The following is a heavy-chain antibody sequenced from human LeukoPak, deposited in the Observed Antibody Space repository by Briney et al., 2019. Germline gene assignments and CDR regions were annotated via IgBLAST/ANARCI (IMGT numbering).Heavy chain of an antibody. CDR2: ISSSSSYI. Sequence: GGSLRLSCAVSGFSLGNRHMDWLRQAPGKRLEWVSSISSSSSYIYYADSVKGRFTISRDNAKTSLYLQMNSLRAEETAVYYCARRIAATGRRAYYFDYWGQGTLVTVSS. J-gene: IGHJ4*02. CDR3: ARRIAATGRRAYYFDY. CDR1: GFSLGNRH. V-gene: IGHV3-21*01. D-gene: IGHD6-13*01.